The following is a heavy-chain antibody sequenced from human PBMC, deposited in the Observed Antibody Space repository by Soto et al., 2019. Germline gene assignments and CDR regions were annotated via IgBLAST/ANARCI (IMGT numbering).Heavy chain of an antibody. Sequence: QVQLVQSGAEVKKPGSSVKVSCRATGGPFSSYTFTWVRQASAQGLEWMGRIIPVRGLANYAQKFQDRVTITADNSTGTVYMELRGLISEDTTVYYCARSGWSGPSGKWGQGSLVTVSS. CDR3: ARSGWSGPSGK. CDR2: IIPVRGLA. D-gene: IGHD3-3*01. V-gene: IGHV1-69*02. J-gene: IGHJ4*01. CDR1: GGPFSSYT.